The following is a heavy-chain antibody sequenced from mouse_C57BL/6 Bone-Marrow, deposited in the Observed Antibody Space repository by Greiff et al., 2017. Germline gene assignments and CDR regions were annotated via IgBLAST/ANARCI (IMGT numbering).Heavy chain of an antibody. CDR3: ARAYLWFAY. J-gene: IGHJ3*01. D-gene: IGHD2-10*01. CDR2: ISDGGSYT. Sequence: DVHLVESGGGLVKPGGSLKLSCAASGFTFSSYAMSWVRQTPEKRLEWVATISDGGSYTYYPDNVKGRFTISRDNAKNNLYLQMSHLKSEDTAMYYCARAYLWFAYWGQGTLVTVSA. CDR1: GFTFSSYA. V-gene: IGHV5-4*01.